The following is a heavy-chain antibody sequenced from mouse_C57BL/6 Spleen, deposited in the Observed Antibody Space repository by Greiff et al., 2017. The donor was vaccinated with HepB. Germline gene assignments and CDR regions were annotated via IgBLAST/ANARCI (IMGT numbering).Heavy chain of an antibody. CDR2: IWSDGST. V-gene: IGHV2-6-1*01. CDR3: ARHGDYGNYDFDY. Sequence: VKLVESGPGLVAPSQSLSITCTVSGFSFTSYGVHWVRQPPGKGLEWLVVIWSDGSTTYNSALKSRLSISKDNSKSQVFLKMNSLQTDDTAMYYCARHGDYGNYDFDYWGQGTTLTVSS. D-gene: IGHD2-1*01. CDR1: GFSFTSYG. J-gene: IGHJ2*01.